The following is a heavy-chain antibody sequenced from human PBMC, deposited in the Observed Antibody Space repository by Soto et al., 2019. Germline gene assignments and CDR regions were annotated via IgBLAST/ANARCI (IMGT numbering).Heavy chain of an antibody. CDR2: ISGSGGST. CDR3: AKVPYSSRWYAAPQRWFYFDY. CDR1: GFTFSSYA. V-gene: IGHV3-23*01. J-gene: IGHJ4*01. Sequence: EVQLLESGGGLVQPGGSLRLSCAASGFTFSSYAMSWVRQAPGKGLEWVSAISGSGGSTYYADSVKGRFTISRDNSKNTLYLQMNRLRVEDTAVCYCAKVPYSSRWYAAPQRWFYFDYCGHGTLVTVSS. D-gene: IGHD6-13*01.